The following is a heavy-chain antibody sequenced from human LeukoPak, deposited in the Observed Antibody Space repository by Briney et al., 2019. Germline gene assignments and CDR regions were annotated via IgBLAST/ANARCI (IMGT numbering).Heavy chain of an antibody. CDR3: AVKPGYYYESSGYYN. V-gene: IGHV4-34*01. Sequence: SETLSLTCAVYGGSFSGYYWSWIRQPPGKGLEWIGEINHSGSTNYNPSLKSRVTISVDTSKNQFSLKLCSVTAADTAVYYCAVKPGYYYESSGYYNWGQGTLVTVSS. D-gene: IGHD3-22*01. J-gene: IGHJ4*02. CDR1: GGSFSGYY. CDR2: INHSGST.